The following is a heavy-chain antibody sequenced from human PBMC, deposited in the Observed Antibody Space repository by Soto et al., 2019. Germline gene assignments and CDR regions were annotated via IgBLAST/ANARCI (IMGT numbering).Heavy chain of an antibody. CDR1: GFTFSGFY. D-gene: IGHD1-1*01. Sequence: QVQLVESGGGLVKPGGSLRLSCAASGFTFSGFYMSWIRQAPEKGLEWVSYISSGGSDTFYADSVKGRFTISRDNAKNSLFLQMNNLRAEDTAVYYCARPNGVSTYYYYGMDLWGQGTTVTVSS. CDR3: ARPNGVSTYYYYGMDL. CDR2: ISSGGSDT. J-gene: IGHJ6*02. V-gene: IGHV3-11*01.